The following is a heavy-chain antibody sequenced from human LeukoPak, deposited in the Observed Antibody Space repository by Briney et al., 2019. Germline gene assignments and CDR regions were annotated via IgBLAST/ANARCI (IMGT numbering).Heavy chain of an antibody. CDR1: GFTFSSYG. CDR3: AKVYNWNYQLSDY. CDR2: IRYDGSNK. D-gene: IGHD1-1*01. Sequence: GGSLRLSCAASGFTFSSYGMHWVRRAPGKGLEWVAFIRYDGSNKYYADSVKGRFTISRDNSKNTLYLQMNSLRAEDTAVYYCAKVYNWNYQLSDYWGQGTLVTVSS. J-gene: IGHJ4*02. V-gene: IGHV3-30*02.